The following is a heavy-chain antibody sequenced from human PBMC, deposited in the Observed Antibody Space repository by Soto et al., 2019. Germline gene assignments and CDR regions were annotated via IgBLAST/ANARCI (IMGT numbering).Heavy chain of an antibody. CDR3: TTGITGTTWRQYYFDY. J-gene: IGHJ4*02. CDR2: IKSKTDGGTT. Sequence: GGSLRLSCAASGFTFSNAWMSWVRQAPGKGLEWVGRIKSKTDGGTTDYAAPVKGRFTISRDDSKNTLYLQMNSLKTEDTAVYYCTTGITGTTWRQYYFDYWGQGTLVTVSS. D-gene: IGHD1-20*01. CDR1: GFTFSNAW. V-gene: IGHV3-15*01.